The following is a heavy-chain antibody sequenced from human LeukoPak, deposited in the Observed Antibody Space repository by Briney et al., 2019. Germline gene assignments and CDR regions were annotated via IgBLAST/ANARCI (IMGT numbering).Heavy chain of an antibody. J-gene: IGHJ5*02. CDR2: ISTSSSTI. Sequence: GGSLRLSCAASGFTFNTDTMNWVRQAPGKGLEWVAYISTSSSTIYYADSVKGRFTISRDNAKNSLYLHMNSLRADDTAVYYCAARSSGYVGHWGQGTLVTVSP. D-gene: IGHD5-12*01. CDR1: GFTFNTDT. CDR3: AARSSGYVGH. V-gene: IGHV3-48*01.